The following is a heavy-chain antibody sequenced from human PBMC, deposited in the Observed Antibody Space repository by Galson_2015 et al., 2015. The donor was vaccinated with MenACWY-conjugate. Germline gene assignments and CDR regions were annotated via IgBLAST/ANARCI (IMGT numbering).Heavy chain of an antibody. J-gene: IGHJ4*02. D-gene: IGHD6-13*01. CDR3: AKEKTAYTSRGVDY. V-gene: IGHV3-48*01. CDR1: EITFSIYS. Sequence: LRLSCAASEITFSIYSMNWVRQAPGKGLDWVSYISSSSSTIYYADSVKGRFTISRDNSKSTLYLQMNSLRAEDTAVYYCAKEKTAYTSRGVDYWGQGTLVTVSS. CDR2: ISSSSSTI.